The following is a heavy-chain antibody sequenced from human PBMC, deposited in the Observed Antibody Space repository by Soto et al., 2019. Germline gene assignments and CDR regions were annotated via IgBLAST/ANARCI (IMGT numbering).Heavy chain of an antibody. Sequence: SETLSLTCTVSGGSVSSGSYYWSWIRQSPGKGLEWIGYIYYSGSTNYNPSLKSRVTISVGTSKNQLSLKLSSVTAADTAVYYCARASGSYIFFDYWGQGTLVTVSS. CDR3: ARASGSYIFFDY. CDR1: GGSVSSGSYY. J-gene: IGHJ4*02. V-gene: IGHV4-61*01. CDR2: IYYSGST. D-gene: IGHD1-26*01.